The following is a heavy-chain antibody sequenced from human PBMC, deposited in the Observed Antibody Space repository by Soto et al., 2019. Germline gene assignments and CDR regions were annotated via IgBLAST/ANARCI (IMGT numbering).Heavy chain of an antibody. CDR2: IRPIGGSS. V-gene: IGHV1-69*13. CDR3: AGPAEVGRSYYYHVSAF. Sequence: SVEVCCKASRGTLSSCAISWARQAPGKGIEWRRGIRPIGGSSNYAQKFQSRVTITADESTSTAYMELSSLRSEDTAVYYFAGPAEVGRSYYYHVSAFLGKRTTVIVSS. D-gene: IGHD1-26*01. J-gene: IGHJ6*01. CDR1: RGTLSSCA.